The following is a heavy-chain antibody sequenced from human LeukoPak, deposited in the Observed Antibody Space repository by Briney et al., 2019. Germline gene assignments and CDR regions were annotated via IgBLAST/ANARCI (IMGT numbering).Heavy chain of an antibody. CDR1: GVSISSSSYY. J-gene: IGHJ4*02. D-gene: IGHD2-2*01. CDR2: IYYGGNT. Sequence: PSETLSLTCTVSGVSISSSSYYWGWIRQPPGQGLEWIGSIYYGGNTYYNPSLKSRVTISVDTSKNKFSLRLSSVTAADTAVYYCAREASTSFDYWGQGTLVTVSS. V-gene: IGHV4-39*02. CDR3: AREASTSFDY.